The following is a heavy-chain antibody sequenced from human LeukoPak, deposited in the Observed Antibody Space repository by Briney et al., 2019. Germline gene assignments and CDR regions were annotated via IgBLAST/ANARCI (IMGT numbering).Heavy chain of an antibody. CDR2: IKSKTDGGTT. CDR3: TTDLGPFYLLWFGELLQSPDY. CDR1: GFTFSNAW. D-gene: IGHD3-10*01. J-gene: IGHJ4*02. V-gene: IGHV3-15*01. Sequence: PGGSLRLSCAASGFTFSNAWMSWVRQAPGKGLEWVGRIKSKTDGGTTDYAAPVKGRFTISRDDSKNTLYLQMNSLKTEDTAVYYCTTDLGPFYLLWFGELLQSPDYWGQGTLVTVSS.